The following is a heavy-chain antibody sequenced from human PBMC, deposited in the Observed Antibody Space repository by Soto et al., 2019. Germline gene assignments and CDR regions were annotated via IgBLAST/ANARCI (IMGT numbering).Heavy chain of an antibody. D-gene: IGHD1-1*01. J-gene: IGHJ3*02. V-gene: IGHV4-34*01. CDR3: ARVERGTSTTVVDAFDI. CDR1: SGSVSSGRYY. Sequence: QVQLQQWGAGLLKPSETLSLTCAVYSGSVSSGRYYWSWIRQPPGMGLEWIGEMSHSGGTHFNPSLKSRVTISVDTSKNQFSLKMSSVTAADTALYYCARVERGTSTTVVDAFDIWGPGTMVTVSS. CDR2: MSHSGGT.